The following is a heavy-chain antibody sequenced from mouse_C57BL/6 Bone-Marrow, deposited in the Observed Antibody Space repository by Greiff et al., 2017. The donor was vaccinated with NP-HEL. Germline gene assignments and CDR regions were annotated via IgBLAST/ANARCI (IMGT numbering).Heavy chain of an antibody. J-gene: IGHJ2*01. Sequence: QVTLKESGPGILQSSQTLSLTCSFSGFSLSTSGMGVSWIRQPSGKGLEWLAHIYWDDDKRYNPSLKSRLTISKDTSRNQVFLKITSVDTADTATYYCARSDYYGSSYRGFDYWGQGTTLTVSS. V-gene: IGHV8-12*01. CDR1: GFSLSTSGMG. CDR3: ARSDYYGSSYRGFDY. D-gene: IGHD1-1*01. CDR2: IYWDDDK.